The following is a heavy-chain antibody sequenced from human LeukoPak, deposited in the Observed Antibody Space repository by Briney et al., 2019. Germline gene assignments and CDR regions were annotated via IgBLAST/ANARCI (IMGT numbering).Heavy chain of an antibody. D-gene: IGHD5-12*01. Sequence: QPWGVLRLSCAASGFTFSSYGMHWVRQAPGKGLEWVSAISGSGGSTYYADSVKGRFTISRDNSKNTLYLQMNSLRAEDTAVYYCAGGIVATITFNYWGQGTLVTVSS. J-gene: IGHJ4*02. V-gene: IGHV3-23*01. CDR3: AGGIVATITFNY. CDR1: GFTFSSYG. CDR2: ISGSGGST.